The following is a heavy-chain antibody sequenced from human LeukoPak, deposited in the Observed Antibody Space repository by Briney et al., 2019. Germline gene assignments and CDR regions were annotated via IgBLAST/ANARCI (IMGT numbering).Heavy chain of an antibody. CDR2: IYPGDSNT. CDR3: ARRSDFRNWFDP. CDR1: GYSFTSYW. J-gene: IGHJ5*02. D-gene: IGHD2-21*02. Sequence: GESLQISCKGSGYSFTSYWIGWVRQLPGKGLEWMGIIYPGDSNTRYSPSFQGQVTISADRSISTAYLQWNSLKASDTAMYYCARRSDFRNWFDPWGLGTLVTVSA. V-gene: IGHV5-51*01.